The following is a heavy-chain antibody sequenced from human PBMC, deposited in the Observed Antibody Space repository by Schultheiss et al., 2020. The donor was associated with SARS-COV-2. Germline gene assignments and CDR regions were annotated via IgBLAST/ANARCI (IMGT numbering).Heavy chain of an antibody. Sequence: SETLSLTCTVSGGSISSGGYYWSWIRQPPGKGLEWIGEINHSGSTNYNPSLKSRVTISVDTSKNQFSLKLSSVTAADTAVYYCARGVSYFDYWGQGTLVTVSS. D-gene: IGHD5/OR15-5a*01. CDR1: GGSISSGGYY. V-gene: IGHV4-39*07. CDR3: ARGVSYFDY. J-gene: IGHJ4*02. CDR2: INHSGST.